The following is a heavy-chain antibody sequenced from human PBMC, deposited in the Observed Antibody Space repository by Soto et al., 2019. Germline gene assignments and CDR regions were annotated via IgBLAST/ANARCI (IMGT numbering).Heavy chain of an antibody. CDR2: ISAYNGNT. CDR3: ARDPTRGRMGATDAFDI. Sequence: QVQLVQSGAEVKKPGASVKVSGKASDYTFTSYGISWVRQAPGQGLEWMGWISAYNGNTNYAQKLQGRVTMTTDISTSTANMEMRSLRADDTAVYYCARDPTRGRMGATDAFDIWGQGTKVTVSS. CDR1: DYTFTSYG. J-gene: IGHJ3*02. V-gene: IGHV1-18*01. D-gene: IGHD1-26*01.